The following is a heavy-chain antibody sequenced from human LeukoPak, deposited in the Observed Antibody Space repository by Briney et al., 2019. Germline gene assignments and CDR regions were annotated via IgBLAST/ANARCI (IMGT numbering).Heavy chain of an antibody. CDR3: ARDDYRGVTNFDP. CDR2: ISYSGST. J-gene: IGHJ5*02. Sequence: KPSETLSLTCSVSGGSISPYFGSWIRQPPGKGLEWIGYISYSGSTNYNPSLKSRVTISVDTSKNQFSLQLSSVTAADTAVYYCARDDYRGVTNFDPWGQGTLVTVSS. CDR1: GGSISPYF. V-gene: IGHV4-59*01. D-gene: IGHD3-10*01.